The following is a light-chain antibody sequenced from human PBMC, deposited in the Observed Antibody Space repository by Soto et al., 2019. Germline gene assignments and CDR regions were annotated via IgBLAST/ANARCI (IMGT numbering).Light chain of an antibody. CDR1: SSDVGGYNY. CDR2: DVS. Sequence: QPDLTQPASVSGSPGQSSTISCTSTSSDVGGYNYVSWYQHHPGKAPKLMIYDVSNRPSGVSNRFSGSKSGNTASLTISGLQPEDEADYYCCSYTTSNTRQIVFGTGTKVTVL. J-gene: IGLJ1*01. CDR3: CSYTTSNTRQIV. V-gene: IGLV2-14*03.